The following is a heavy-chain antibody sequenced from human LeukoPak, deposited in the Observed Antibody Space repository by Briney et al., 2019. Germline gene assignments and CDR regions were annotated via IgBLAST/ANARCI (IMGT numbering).Heavy chain of an antibody. Sequence: SETLSLTCTVSGGSISSGSYYWSWIRQPAGKGLEWIGRIYTSGSTNYNPSLKSRVTISVDTSKNQFSLKLSSVTAADTAVYYCARDRTTGTPNDAFDIWGQGTMVTVSS. V-gene: IGHV4-61*02. CDR1: GGSISSGSYY. CDR2: IYTSGST. CDR3: ARDRTTGTPNDAFDI. D-gene: IGHD1-1*01. J-gene: IGHJ3*02.